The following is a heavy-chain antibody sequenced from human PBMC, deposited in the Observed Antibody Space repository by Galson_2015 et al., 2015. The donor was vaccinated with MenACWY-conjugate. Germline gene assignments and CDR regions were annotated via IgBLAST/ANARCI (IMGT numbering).Heavy chain of an antibody. V-gene: IGHV3-15*01. CDR2: LKSKSDGGTA. CDR1: GFNFTDAW. D-gene: IGHD3-16*01. CDR3: TTEMLGAYRIPPGVKSFCSGLGF. J-gene: IGHJ6*02. Sequence: SLRLSCAASGFNFTDAWMTWVRQAPGKGLEWVGRLKSKSDGGTADFAAPVRGRFSISRDDSKKTLHLQMNSLKTDDTAVYYCTTEMLGAYRIPPGVKSFCSGLGFWGQGPTVTVPS.